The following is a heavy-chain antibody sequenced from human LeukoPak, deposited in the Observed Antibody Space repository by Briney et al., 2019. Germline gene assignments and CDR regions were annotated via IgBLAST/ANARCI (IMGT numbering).Heavy chain of an antibody. V-gene: IGHV3-53*01. CDR2: LYSGGAT. D-gene: IGHD3-10*01. Sequence: PGGSLRLSCAASGFTVGSNYMSWVRQAPGKGLEWVSVLYSGGATHYADSVKGRFNISGDNSKNTLYLQMNSLRADDTAVYYCARAEAPWSRGFDYWGQGTLVTVSS. CDR3: ARAEAPWSRGFDY. CDR1: GFTVGSNY. J-gene: IGHJ4*02.